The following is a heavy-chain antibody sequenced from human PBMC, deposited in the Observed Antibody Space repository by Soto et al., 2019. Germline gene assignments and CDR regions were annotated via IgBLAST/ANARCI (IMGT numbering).Heavy chain of an antibody. Sequence: GGSLRLSCAASGFTFSSYAMHWVRQAPGKGLEWVAVISYDGSNNYYADSVKGRFTISRDNSKNTLYLQMNSLRAEDTAVYYCARIEASSRAVVFWGQGTLVTVSS. CDR1: GFTFSSYA. CDR3: ARIEASSRAVVF. J-gene: IGHJ4*02. V-gene: IGHV3-30-3*01. CDR2: ISYDGSNN. D-gene: IGHD2-15*01.